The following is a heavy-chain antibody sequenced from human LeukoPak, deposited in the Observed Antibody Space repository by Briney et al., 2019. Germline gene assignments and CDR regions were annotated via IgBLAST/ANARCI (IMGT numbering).Heavy chain of an antibody. CDR1: GGSISSGGHY. D-gene: IGHD1-26*01. CDR3: ARVGIDNAFDI. V-gene: IGHV4-30-2*01. CDR2: IYRSGST. Sequence: SETLSLTCTVSGGSISSGGHYWSWIRQPPGKGLEWIGYIYRSGSTYYNPSLKSRVTISVDRSKNQFSLKLSSVTAADTAVYYCARVGIDNAFDIWGQGTMVTVSS. J-gene: IGHJ3*02.